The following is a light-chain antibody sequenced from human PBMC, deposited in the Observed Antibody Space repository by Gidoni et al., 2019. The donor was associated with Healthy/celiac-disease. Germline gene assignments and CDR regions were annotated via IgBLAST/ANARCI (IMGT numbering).Light chain of an antibody. CDR1: NIGSKS. J-gene: IGLJ2*01. Sequence: SYVFTQSPSVSVAPGKTARITCGGNNIGSKSVHWYQQKPGQAPVLVIYYDNDRPSGIPERFSGSNSGNTATLTISRVEAGDEADYYCQVWDSSSDHVVFGGGTKLTVL. CDR3: QVWDSSSDHVV. CDR2: YDN. V-gene: IGLV3-21*04.